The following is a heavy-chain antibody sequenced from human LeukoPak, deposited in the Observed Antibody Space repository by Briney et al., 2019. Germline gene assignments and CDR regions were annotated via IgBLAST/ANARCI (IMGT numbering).Heavy chain of an antibody. CDR2: ISRSGGST. J-gene: IGHJ5*02. CDR3: AKNYRPYSSPTNNPTNWFDP. CDR1: GFPFSSYA. D-gene: IGHD6-13*01. V-gene: IGHV3-23*01. Sequence: PGGSLRLSCAASGFPFSSYAMSWVPPAPGKALVWVLDISRSGGSTIYADSMKGRFTISRDNSKNTLYLQMNSLRAEDTAVYYCAKNYRPYSSPTNNPTNWFDPWGQGTLVTVSS.